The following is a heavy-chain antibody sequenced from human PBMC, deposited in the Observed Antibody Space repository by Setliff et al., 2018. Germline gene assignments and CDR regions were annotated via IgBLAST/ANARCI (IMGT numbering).Heavy chain of an antibody. Sequence: ETLSLTCTVSGGSISNYYWSRIRQPAGKGLEWIGRIYTSGSTNYNPSLKSRVTMSVDTSKNQFSLKLSSVTAADTAVYYCARKGISALSGAFDMWGQGTMVTVSS. CDR2: IYTSGST. CDR1: GGSISNYY. CDR3: ARKGISALSGAFDM. D-gene: IGHD1-26*01. V-gene: IGHV4-4*07. J-gene: IGHJ3*02.